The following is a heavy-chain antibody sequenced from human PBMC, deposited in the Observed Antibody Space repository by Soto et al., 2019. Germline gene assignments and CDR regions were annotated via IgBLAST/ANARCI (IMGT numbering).Heavy chain of an antibody. CDR3: ARGWSGSYSVFVRVGHDAFDI. D-gene: IGHD1-26*01. CDR1: GGSFSGYY. CDR2: INHSGST. V-gene: IGHV4-34*01. Sequence: SETLSLTCAVYGGSFSGYYWSWIRQPPGKGLEWIGEINHSGSTNYNPSLKSRVTISVDTSKNQFSLKLSSVTAADTAVYYCARGWSGSYSVFVRVGHDAFDIWGQGTMVTVSS. J-gene: IGHJ3*02.